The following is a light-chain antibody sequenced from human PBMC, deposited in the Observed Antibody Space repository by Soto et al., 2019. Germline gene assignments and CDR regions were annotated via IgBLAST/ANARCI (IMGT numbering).Light chain of an antibody. Sequence: DIQMTQSPSTLSASVGDRVTVTCLASQSVRDWVAWYQQQAGRAPRLLIYKASSLQSGVPSRFSGSGFGTEFTLTISSLQPDDFASYYCQQYYSYSPLTFGGGTKVDIK. CDR3: QQYYSYSPLT. CDR1: QSVRDW. CDR2: KAS. V-gene: IGKV1-5*03. J-gene: IGKJ4*01.